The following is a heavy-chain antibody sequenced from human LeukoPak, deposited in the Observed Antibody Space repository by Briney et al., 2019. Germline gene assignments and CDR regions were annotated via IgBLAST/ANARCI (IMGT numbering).Heavy chain of an antibody. D-gene: IGHD2-15*01. Sequence: SETLSLTCSVSGATLTANFYYWGWIRQSPGKELEWIASIHYSGNTYYNPSLRSRVIISINASKKQFSLNLTSVAAADASLYYCARHLVVSKGIDHWGEGTVVTVSS. CDR3: ARHLVVSKGIDH. CDR2: IHYSGNT. J-gene: IGHJ4*02. V-gene: IGHV4-39*01. CDR1: GATLTANFYY.